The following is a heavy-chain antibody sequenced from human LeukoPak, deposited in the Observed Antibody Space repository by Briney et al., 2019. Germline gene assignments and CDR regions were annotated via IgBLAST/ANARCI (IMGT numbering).Heavy chain of an antibody. CDR3: ARDLGVGYCSGGSCYGFGAFDI. J-gene: IGHJ3*02. CDR1: GFTFSSSW. V-gene: IGHV3-7*01. Sequence: GGSLRLSCAASGFTFSSSWMSWGRQAPGEGLEWVANIKQDGSETYYVDSVKGRFTISRDNAKNSLYLQMNSLRAEDTAVYYCARDLGVGYCSGGSCYGFGAFDIWGQGTMVTVSS. D-gene: IGHD2-15*01. CDR2: IKQDGSET.